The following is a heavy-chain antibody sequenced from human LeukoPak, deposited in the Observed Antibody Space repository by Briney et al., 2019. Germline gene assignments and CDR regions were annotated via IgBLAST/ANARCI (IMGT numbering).Heavy chain of an antibody. CDR3: ARDRHSSSWHQGGYYYYGMDV. V-gene: IGHV3-21*01. CDR2: ISSGSSYI. J-gene: IGHJ6*02. CDR1: GFTLSGYS. D-gene: IGHD6-13*01. Sequence: GGSLRLSCAASGFTLSGYSMNWVRQAPGKGLEWVSSISSGSSYIYYADSVKGRFTISRDNAKNSLSLQMNSLRAEDAAVYYCARDRHSSSWHQGGYYYYGMDVWGQGTTVTVS.